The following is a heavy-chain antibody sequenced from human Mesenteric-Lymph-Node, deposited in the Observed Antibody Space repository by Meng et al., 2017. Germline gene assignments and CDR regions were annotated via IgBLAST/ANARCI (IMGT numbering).Heavy chain of an antibody. CDR1: GCTFTSYY. Sequence: ASVKVSCKASGCTFTSYYLHWVRQAPGQGLEWMGIINPSKGTTSYTQKLQDRLTMTRDTSTGTVYMELSSLRSEDTAVYYCARGHSLITFGGVIVQGDYYGMDVWGQGTTVTVSS. CDR3: ARGHSLITFGGVIVQGDYYGMDV. D-gene: IGHD3-16*02. V-gene: IGHV1-46*01. CDR2: INPSKGTT. J-gene: IGHJ6*02.